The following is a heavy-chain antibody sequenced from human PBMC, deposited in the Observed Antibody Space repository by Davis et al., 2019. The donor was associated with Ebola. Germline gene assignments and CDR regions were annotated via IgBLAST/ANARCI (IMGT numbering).Heavy chain of an antibody. CDR3: AKDQQAKRGLGAFDI. D-gene: IGHD6-13*01. J-gene: IGHJ3*02. Sequence: GESLKISCAASGITFSTPGMHWVRQAPGKGLEWVSVLSGSGDSTYYADSVKRRFTISRDNSKNTLYLQMNSLRVEDTAVYYCAKDQQAKRGLGAFDIWGQGTMVTVSS. CDR2: LSGSGDST. V-gene: IGHV3-23*01. CDR1: GITFSTPG.